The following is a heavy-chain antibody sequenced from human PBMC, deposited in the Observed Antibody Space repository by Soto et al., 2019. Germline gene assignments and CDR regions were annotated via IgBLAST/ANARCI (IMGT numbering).Heavy chain of an antibody. D-gene: IGHD1-1*01. J-gene: IGHJ4*02. CDR1: RGPFSNYP. CDR3: AVSLRGPVHIPLDY. Sequence: TGEDPCQASRGPFSNYPISWVRQAPGQGGEWEGGIIPIFGTANYAQKFQGRVTITADEATSTAYMELSSLRSEDTPVYYWAVSLRGPVHIPLDYWGQGTLVTVSS. CDR2: IIPIFGTA. V-gene: IGHV1-69*13.